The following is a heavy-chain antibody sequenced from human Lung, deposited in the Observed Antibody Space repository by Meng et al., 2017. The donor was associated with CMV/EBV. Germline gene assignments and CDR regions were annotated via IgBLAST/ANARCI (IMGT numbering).Heavy chain of an antibody. CDR2: IRPESGGT. Sequence: ASVXVSCKASGYTFTGNIMHWVRQAPGQGLEWMGWIRPESGGTKYAQKFQGRVTMTRDTSTNTVYIELSRLRLDDTAVYYCARGSPSDFDWLDFSGQRTLVTLSS. CDR1: GYTFTGNI. V-gene: IGHV1-2*02. CDR3: ARGSPSDFDWLDF. D-gene: IGHD3-9*01. J-gene: IGHJ4*03.